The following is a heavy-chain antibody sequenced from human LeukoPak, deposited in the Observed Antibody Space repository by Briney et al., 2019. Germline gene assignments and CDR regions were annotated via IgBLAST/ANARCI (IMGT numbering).Heavy chain of an antibody. CDR3: AQTIAAAGSNWFDP. J-gene: IGHJ5*02. CDR1: GGSISSSSYY. D-gene: IGHD6-13*01. Sequence: SETLSLTCTVSGGSISSSSYYWGWIRQPPGKGLEWIGSIYYSGSTYYNPSLKSRVTISVDTSKNQFSLKLSSVTAADTAVYYCAQTIAAAGSNWFDPWGQGTLVTVSS. V-gene: IGHV4-39*01. CDR2: IYYSGST.